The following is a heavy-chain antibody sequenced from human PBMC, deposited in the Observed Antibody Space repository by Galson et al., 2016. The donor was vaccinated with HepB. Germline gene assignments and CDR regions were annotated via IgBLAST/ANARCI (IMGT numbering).Heavy chain of an antibody. V-gene: IGHV1-24*01. CDR1: GYPLIEFS. D-gene: IGHD1-7*01. Sequence: SVKVSCKVSGYPLIEFSMHWVRQAPGKGLEWMGGYDPEEGKTIVSQKFQVRVTMTEDTSTDTAYMELSSLRSDDTAVYYCATGDLGTYSHYFDHWGPGTLVTVSS. CDR2: YDPEEGKT. J-gene: IGHJ4*02. CDR3: ATGDLGTYSHYFDH.